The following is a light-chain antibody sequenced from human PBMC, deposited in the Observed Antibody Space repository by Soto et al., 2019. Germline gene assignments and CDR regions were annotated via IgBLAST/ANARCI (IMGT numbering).Light chain of an antibody. V-gene: IGKV1-5*01. CDR1: QTLRTW. CDR2: DVS. Sequence: DIQMTQSPSTLSASVGDRVTITCRASQTLRTWLAWYQQKPGKAPKLMIYDVSILQSGVPSRFIGSGSGTEITLTISSLQPDDFATYYCQQDNGYPLTFGGGTKVEFK. J-gene: IGKJ4*01. CDR3: QQDNGYPLT.